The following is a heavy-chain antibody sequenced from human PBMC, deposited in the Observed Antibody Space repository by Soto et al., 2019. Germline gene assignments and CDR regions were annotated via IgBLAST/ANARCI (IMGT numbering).Heavy chain of an antibody. D-gene: IGHD3-22*01. CDR1: GFAFSTYS. CDR3: AKDRYDSSGYYLSPDAFDI. CDR2: ISSSSTYI. J-gene: IGHJ3*02. Sequence: GGSLRLSCAASGFAFSTYSMDWVRQAPGKGLEWVSFISSSSTYIYYAESVKGRFTISRDNAENSLSLQMSSLRAEDTAVYYCAKDRYDSSGYYLSPDAFDIWGQGTMVTVSS. V-gene: IGHV3-21*01.